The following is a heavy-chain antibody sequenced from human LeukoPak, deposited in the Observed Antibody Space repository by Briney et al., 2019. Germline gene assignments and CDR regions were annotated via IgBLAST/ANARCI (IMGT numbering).Heavy chain of an antibody. Sequence: SETLSLTCAVYGGSFSGYYWSWIRQPPGKGLEWIGEINHSGSTNYNPSLKSRVTISVDTSKNQLSLKLSSVTAADTAVYYCARGRRYYYDSSRNPNWFDPWGQGTLVTVSS. CDR3: ARGRRYYYDSSRNPNWFDP. CDR2: INHSGST. J-gene: IGHJ5*02. D-gene: IGHD3-22*01. V-gene: IGHV4-34*01. CDR1: GGSFSGYY.